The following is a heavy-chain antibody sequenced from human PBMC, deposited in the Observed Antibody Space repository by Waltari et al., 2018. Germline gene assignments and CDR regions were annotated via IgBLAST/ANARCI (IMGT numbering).Heavy chain of an antibody. CDR3: ARGPWAPLDY. CDR2: IGISTTYK. CDR1: GFTFSNYS. V-gene: IGHV3-21*02. J-gene: IGHJ4*02. Sequence: EVQLVESGGGQVKPGGSLRLSCVGSGFTFSNYSMNWVRVAPGKGLEWVSSIGISTTYKFYADSVKGRFTVSRDNAKNSVYLQMNNLRVEDTAVYYCARGPWAPLDYWGQGVLVTVSS.